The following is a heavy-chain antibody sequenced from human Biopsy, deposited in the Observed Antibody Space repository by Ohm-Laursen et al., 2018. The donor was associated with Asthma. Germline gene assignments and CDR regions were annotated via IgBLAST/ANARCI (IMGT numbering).Heavy chain of an antibody. J-gene: IGHJ4*02. V-gene: IGHV4-39*01. D-gene: IGHD2-2*01. CDR3: ARHDHRWDTYADF. CDR2: MYYGETT. CDR1: GGSFSSNY. Sequence: SDTLSLTWAVYGGSFSSNYWSWIRQTPGKGLEWIGSMYYGETTYYSPSLKSRVTISVDTSKNQFSLILSSVTAADTAVYYCARHDHRWDTYADFWGQGTLVTVSS.